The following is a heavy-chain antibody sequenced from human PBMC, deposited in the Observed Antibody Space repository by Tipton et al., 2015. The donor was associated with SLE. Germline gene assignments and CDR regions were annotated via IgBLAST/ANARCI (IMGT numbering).Heavy chain of an antibody. CDR2: ISSSGSTI. Sequence: SLRLSCAASGFTFSSYSMNWVRQAPGKGLEWVSYISSSGSTIYYADSVKGRFTISRDNAKNSLYLQMNSLRAEDTAVYYCANVGGYGDFDYWGQGTLVTISS. CDR3: ANVGGYGDFDY. CDR1: GFTFSSYS. V-gene: IGHV3-48*04. D-gene: IGHD4-17*01. J-gene: IGHJ4*02.